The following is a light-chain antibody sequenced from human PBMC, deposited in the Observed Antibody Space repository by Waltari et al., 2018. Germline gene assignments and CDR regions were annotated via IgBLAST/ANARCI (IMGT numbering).Light chain of an antibody. CDR2: ASS. CDR3: QQSYSMPLT. Sequence: TITCRASQSISSYLNWYQQKPGKAPKVLIYASSSLRSGVPSRFSGSRSGTDFTLTINSLQPEDYATYYCQQSYSMPLTFGGGTRVEIK. CDR1: QSISSY. J-gene: IGKJ4*01. V-gene: IGKV1-39*01.